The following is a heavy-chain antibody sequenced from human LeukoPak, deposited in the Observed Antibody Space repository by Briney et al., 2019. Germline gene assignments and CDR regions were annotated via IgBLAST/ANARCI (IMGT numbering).Heavy chain of an antibody. Sequence: ASVKVSCKASGYTFTGYYMHWVRQAPGQGLEWIGWINPNSGGTNYAQKFQGRVTMTRDTSISTAYMELSRLRSDDTAVYYCARDQYNWNDWFDPWGQGTLVTVSS. CDR3: ARDQYNWNDWFDP. CDR2: INPNSGGT. CDR1: GYTFTGYY. D-gene: IGHD1-20*01. J-gene: IGHJ5*02. V-gene: IGHV1-2*02.